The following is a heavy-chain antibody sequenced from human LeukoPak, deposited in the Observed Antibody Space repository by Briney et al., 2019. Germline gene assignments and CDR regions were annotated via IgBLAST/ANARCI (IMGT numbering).Heavy chain of an antibody. V-gene: IGHV4-30-2*01. J-gene: IGHJ4*02. CDR2: IYHSGST. CDR3: ARSYCSTTSCYDADY. Sequence: SQTLSLTCAVSGGSISSGGYSWSWIRQPPGKGLEWIGYIYHSGSTYYNPSLKSRATISVDRSKNQFSLKLSFLTAADTAVYYCARSYCSTTSCYDADYWGQGTLVTVSS. CDR1: GGSISSGGYS. D-gene: IGHD2-2*01.